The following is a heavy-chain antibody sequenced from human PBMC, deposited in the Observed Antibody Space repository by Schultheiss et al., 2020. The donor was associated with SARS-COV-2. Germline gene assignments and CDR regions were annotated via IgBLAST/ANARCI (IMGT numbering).Heavy chain of an antibody. CDR3: ARDREASYYGSGSQGMDV. J-gene: IGHJ6*02. Sequence: GGSLRLSCAASGFTFSSYGMHWVRQAPGKGLEWVAVISYDGSNKYYADSVKGRFTISRDNSKNTLYLQMNSLRAEDTAVYYCARDREASYYGSGSQGMDVWGQGTTVTVSS. CDR1: GFTFSSYG. CDR2: ISYDGSNK. D-gene: IGHD3-10*01. V-gene: IGHV3-30*03.